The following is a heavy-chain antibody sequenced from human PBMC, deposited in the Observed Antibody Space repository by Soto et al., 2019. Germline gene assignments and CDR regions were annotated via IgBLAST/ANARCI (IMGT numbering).Heavy chain of an antibody. V-gene: IGHV3-23*01. CDR3: AKCHGAYIWGNDSPPDS. CDR2: ISGSGGST. CDR1: GFTFSSYA. J-gene: IGHJ4*02. D-gene: IGHD3-16*01. Sequence: GGSLRLSCAASGFTFSSYAMSWVRQAPGKGLEWVSVISGSGGSTYYADSVKGRFTISRDNSKNTLYLQMNSLRAEDTAVYYCAKCHGAYIWGNDSPPDSWGQGTLVTVSS.